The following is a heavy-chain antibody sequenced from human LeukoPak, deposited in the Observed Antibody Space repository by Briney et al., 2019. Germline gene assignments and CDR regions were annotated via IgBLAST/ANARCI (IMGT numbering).Heavy chain of an antibody. CDR2: ISGSGGST. Sequence: GGSLRLSCAASGFTFDDYAMHWVRQAPGKGLEWVSAISGSGGSTYYADSVKGRFTISRDNSKNTLYLQMNSLRAEDTAVYYCAKDGYTVTAPRYYFDYWGQGTLVTVSS. V-gene: IGHV3-23*01. D-gene: IGHD4-17*01. CDR1: GFTFDDYA. CDR3: AKDGYTVTAPRYYFDY. J-gene: IGHJ4*02.